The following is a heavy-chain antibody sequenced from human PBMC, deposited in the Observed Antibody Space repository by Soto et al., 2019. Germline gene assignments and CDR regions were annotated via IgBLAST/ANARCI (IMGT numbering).Heavy chain of an antibody. V-gene: IGHV2-5*02. J-gene: IGHJ4*02. D-gene: IGHD3-10*01. Sequence: QITLKESGPTLVKPTQTLTLTCTFSGFSLSTSGVGVGWIRQPPGKALEWLALIYWVDDRRYSPSLKSRLTITKDTSKNQVVLTMTDMDPVDTATYYCAHFDYGSGLIDYWGQGTLVTVSS. CDR3: AHFDYGSGLIDY. CDR2: IYWVDDR. CDR1: GFSLSTSGVG.